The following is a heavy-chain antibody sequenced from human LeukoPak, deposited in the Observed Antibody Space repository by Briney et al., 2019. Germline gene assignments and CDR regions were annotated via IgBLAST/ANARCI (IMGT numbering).Heavy chain of an antibody. J-gene: IGHJ2*01. V-gene: IGHV3-66*01. D-gene: IGHD3-9*01. CDR3: ARVTRLRYFDWLRAGYWYFDL. CDR1: GFTVSSNY. Sequence: PGGSLRLSCAASGFTVSSNYMSWVRQAPGKGLEWVSVIYSGGSTYYADSVKGRFTISRDNSKNTLYLQMNSLRAEDTAVYYCARVTRLRYFDWLRAGYWYFDLWGRGTLVTVSS. CDR2: IYSGGST.